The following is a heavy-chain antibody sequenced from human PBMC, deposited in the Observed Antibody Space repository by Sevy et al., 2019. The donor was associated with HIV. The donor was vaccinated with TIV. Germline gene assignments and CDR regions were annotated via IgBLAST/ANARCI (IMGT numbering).Heavy chain of an antibody. Sequence: ASVKVSCKASGYIFTSYGISWVRQAPRQGLEWMGWINGHNGNTNYVQNLQGRVTMTTDTSTNTAYMELRSLRSDDTAVYYDVRDGYDGSGYQRGLFDFWGQGTLVTVSS. D-gene: IGHD3-22*01. V-gene: IGHV1-18*01. CDR3: VRDGYDGSGYQRGLFDF. CDR1: GYIFTSYG. J-gene: IGHJ4*02. CDR2: INGHNGNT.